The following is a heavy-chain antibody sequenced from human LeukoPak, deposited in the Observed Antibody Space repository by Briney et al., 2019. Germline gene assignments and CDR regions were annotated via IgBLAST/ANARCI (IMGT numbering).Heavy chain of an antibody. CDR1: GFTFSSYG. Sequence: GGSLRLSCAASGFTFSSYGMSWVRQAPGKGLEWVSATSSSDAGTYHADSVRGRFTISRDNSKNTLYLQMNSLRVGDAAVYYCARAPVTSCRGAYCYPFDYWGQGTLVTVSS. J-gene: IGHJ4*02. CDR2: TSSSDAGT. V-gene: IGHV3-23*01. CDR3: ARAPVTSCRGAYCYPFDY. D-gene: IGHD2-21*01.